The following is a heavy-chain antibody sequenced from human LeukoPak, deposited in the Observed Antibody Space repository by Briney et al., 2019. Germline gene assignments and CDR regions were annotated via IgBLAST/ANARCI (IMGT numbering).Heavy chain of an antibody. CDR3: ARAGYYYYYIDV. Sequence: SETLSLTCTVSGGSISSSSYYWGWIRQPPGKGLEWIGNIYYSGSTYYNPSLKSRVTISVDTSKKQFSLKLSSVTAADTAVYYCARAGYYYYYIDVWGKGTTVTVSS. V-gene: IGHV4-39*07. CDR2: IYYSGST. CDR1: GGSISSSSYY. J-gene: IGHJ6*03.